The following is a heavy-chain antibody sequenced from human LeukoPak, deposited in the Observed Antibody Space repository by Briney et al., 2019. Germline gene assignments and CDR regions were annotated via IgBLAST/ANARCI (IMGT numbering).Heavy chain of an antibody. CDR3: ARDRIHDSSGYYTY. J-gene: IGHJ4*02. CDR2: ISAYNGNT. CDR1: GYTFTSYG. Sequence: RASVKVSCKASGYTFTSYGISWVRQAPGQGLEWMGWISAYNGNTNYAQKLQGRVTMTTDTSTSTAYMELRSLRSDDTAVYYCARDRIHDSSGYYTYWGQGTLVTVSS. V-gene: IGHV1-18*01. D-gene: IGHD3-22*01.